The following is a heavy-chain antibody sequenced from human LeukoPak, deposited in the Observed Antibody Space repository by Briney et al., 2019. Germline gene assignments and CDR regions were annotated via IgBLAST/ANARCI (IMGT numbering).Heavy chain of an antibody. CDR3: AREYCSGTSCYGYFDY. CDR1: GFTFSGYW. Sequence: GGSLRLSCATSGFTFSGYWMSWVRRAPGKGLEWVANIKQDGSQIFYVDSVKGRFTISRDTAKNSLSLQMNSLRAEDTAVYYCAREYCSGTSCYGYFDYWGRGTLVSVSS. J-gene: IGHJ4*02. D-gene: IGHD2-2*01. CDR2: IKQDGSQI. V-gene: IGHV3-7*01.